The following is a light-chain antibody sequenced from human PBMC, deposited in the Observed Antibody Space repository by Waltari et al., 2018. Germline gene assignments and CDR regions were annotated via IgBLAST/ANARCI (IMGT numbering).Light chain of an antibody. CDR2: EAT. J-gene: IGKJ1*01. Sequence: EIRLTQSPGALSLSPGERATLSCTSSQSISKYLAWYQQKPGQALRLLIYEATIRATGIPDRFSGSGFGTDFSLTISSLEPEDFAVYYCQKYGTLPATFGQGTKVEIK. CDR3: QKYGTLPAT. CDR1: QSISKY. V-gene: IGKV3-20*01.